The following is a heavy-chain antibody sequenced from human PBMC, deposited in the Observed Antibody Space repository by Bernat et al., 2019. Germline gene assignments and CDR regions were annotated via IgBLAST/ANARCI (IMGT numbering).Heavy chain of an antibody. J-gene: IGHJ4*02. V-gene: IGHV3-48*03. CDR3: ARCDYSSAWYDY. CDR2: ISSTGSTI. CDR1: GFTFSSYE. Sequence: EVQLVESGGGLVQPGGSLRLSCAASGFTFSSYEMNWVRQAPGKGLDWVSYISSTGSTIYYADSVKGRFTISRDNAKNSLYLQMNSLRAEDTAVYYRARCDYSSAWYDYWGQGTLVTVSS. D-gene: IGHD6-19*01.